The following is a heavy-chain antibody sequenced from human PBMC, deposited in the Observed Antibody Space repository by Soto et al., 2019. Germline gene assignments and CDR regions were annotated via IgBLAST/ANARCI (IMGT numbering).Heavy chain of an antibody. CDR3: ARDLTSSFYYYGMDV. CDR1: GLTFSSYS. Sequence: GGSLRLSCAASGLTFSSYSMNWVRQAPGKGLEWVSSISSSSSYIYYADSVKGRFTISRDNAKNSLYLQMNSLRAEDTAVYYCARDLTSSFYYYGMDVWGQGTTVTVSS. D-gene: IGHD6-13*01. V-gene: IGHV3-21*01. J-gene: IGHJ6*02. CDR2: ISSSSSYI.